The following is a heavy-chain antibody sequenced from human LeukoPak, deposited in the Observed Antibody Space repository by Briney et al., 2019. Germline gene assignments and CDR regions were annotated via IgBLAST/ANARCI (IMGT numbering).Heavy chain of an antibody. CDR3: ARGSGYYYGGYFDY. Sequence: GASVKVSCKASGYTFTSYGISWVRQAPGQGLEWMGGIIPIFGTANYAQKFQGRVTITADKSTSTAYMELNSLRSEDTAVYYCARGSGYYYGGYFDYWGQGTLVTVSS. D-gene: IGHD3-22*01. J-gene: IGHJ4*02. CDR1: GYTFTSYG. CDR2: IIPIFGTA. V-gene: IGHV1-69*06.